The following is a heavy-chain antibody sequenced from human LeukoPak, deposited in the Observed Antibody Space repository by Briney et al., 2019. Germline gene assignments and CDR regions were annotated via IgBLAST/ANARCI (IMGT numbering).Heavy chain of an antibody. CDR1: GGTFSSYA. J-gene: IGHJ5*02. V-gene: IGHV1-69*01. Sequence: GSSVKVSCKASGGTFSSYAIIWVRQAPGQGVGWRGGIIPIFGTADYAQKFQGRVTITADESTSTAYMELSSLRSEDTAVNYCARGPGRSGWFDPWEKTWGQETLVTVSS. CDR3: ARGPGRSGWFDPWEKT. D-gene: IGHD6-19*01. CDR2: IIPIFGTA.